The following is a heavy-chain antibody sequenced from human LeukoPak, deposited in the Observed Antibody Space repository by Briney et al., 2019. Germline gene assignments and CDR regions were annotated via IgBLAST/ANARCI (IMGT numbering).Heavy chain of an antibody. J-gene: IGHJ4*02. Sequence: ASVKVSCKASGYTFTDYYMHWVRQAPGQGLEWMGRINPNSGGTNYAQKFQGRVTMTRDTSISTAYMELSRLRSDDTAVYYCARDSHSSGWYLIGYWGQGALVTVSS. D-gene: IGHD6-19*01. CDR2: INPNSGGT. CDR3: ARDSHSSGWYLIGY. CDR1: GYTFTDYY. V-gene: IGHV1-2*06.